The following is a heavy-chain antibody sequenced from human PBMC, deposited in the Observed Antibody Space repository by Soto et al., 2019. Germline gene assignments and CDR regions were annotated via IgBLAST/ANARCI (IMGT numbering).Heavy chain of an antibody. CDR1: GFTFSTYT. J-gene: IGHJ4*02. Sequence: EVQLVESGGGLVKPGGSLRLSCAASGFTFSTYTMNWVRQAPGKGLEWVSSISTSSTYIYYADSVKGRFTISRDNARNSLVLQMNSLRAEDTAVYYCARDLEVAVAGTFDYWGQGTLVTVSS. V-gene: IGHV3-21*01. CDR3: ARDLEVAVAGTFDY. D-gene: IGHD6-19*01. CDR2: ISTSSTYI.